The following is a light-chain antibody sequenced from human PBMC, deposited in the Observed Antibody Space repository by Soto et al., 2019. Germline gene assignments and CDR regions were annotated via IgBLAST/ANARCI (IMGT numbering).Light chain of an antibody. CDR3: QQADTFPLT. CDR1: QGISSW. J-gene: IGKJ4*01. Sequence: DIQMTQSPSSVSASVGDRVTITCRASQGISSWLAWYQQKPGKAPNLLIYAASSLQSGVPSRFSGSRARTDFALTNSSLQPEDVATYYCQQADTFPLTFGRGTKVEIK. V-gene: IGKV1-12*01. CDR2: AAS.